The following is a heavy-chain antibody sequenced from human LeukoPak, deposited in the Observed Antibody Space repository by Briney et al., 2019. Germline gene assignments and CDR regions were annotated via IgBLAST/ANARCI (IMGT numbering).Heavy chain of an antibody. D-gene: IGHD4-17*01. V-gene: IGHV3-33*08. CDR3: TRNDYGDYGPQV. Sequence: GGSLRLSCAASGFTFSSYSMNWVRQAPGKGLEWVAVIWYDGSNKYYADSVKGRFTISRDNSKNTLYLQMNSLRVEDTAVYFCTRNDYGDYGPQVWGQGTLVTVSS. J-gene: IGHJ4*03. CDR2: IWYDGSNK. CDR1: GFTFSSYS.